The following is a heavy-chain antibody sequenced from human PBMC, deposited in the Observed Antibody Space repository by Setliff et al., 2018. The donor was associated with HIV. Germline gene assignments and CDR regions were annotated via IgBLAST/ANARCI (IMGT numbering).Heavy chain of an antibody. CDR3: ARHAGLLWFGELWRGGEYYFDS. D-gene: IGHD3-10*01. J-gene: IGHJ4*02. CDR2: IYHSGST. V-gene: IGHV4-38-2*01. Sequence: SETLSLTCAVSGYSISSGYYWGWIRQPPGKGLEWIGSIYHSGSTYYNPSLKSRVTISADTSKNQFSLKLSSVTVADTAVYHCARHAGLLWFGELWRGGEYYFDSWGQGTLVTSPQ. CDR1: GYSISSGYY.